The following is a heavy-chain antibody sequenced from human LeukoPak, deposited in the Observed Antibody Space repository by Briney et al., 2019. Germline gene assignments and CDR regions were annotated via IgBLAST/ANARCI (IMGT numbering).Heavy chain of an antibody. CDR3: ARHTPGGDPLRFLSP. J-gene: IGHJ4*02. V-gene: IGHV4-59*08. D-gene: IGHD3-3*01. CDR1: GGSISSYY. Sequence: KPSEPLSLTCPVSGGSISSYYWSWIRQPPAKGLEWIGYIYYSGSTNYNPSLKSRVTISVDTSKNQFSLKLSSVTAADTAVYYCARHTPGGDPLRFLSPWGQGTLVTVSS. CDR2: IYYSGST.